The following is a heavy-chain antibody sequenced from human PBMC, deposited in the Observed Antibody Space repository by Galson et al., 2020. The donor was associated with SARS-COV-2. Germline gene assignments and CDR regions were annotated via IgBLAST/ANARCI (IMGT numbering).Heavy chain of an antibody. CDR3: ARGHDRVATFSHSYSVDV. CDR1: GGSFSGYY. D-gene: IGHD5-12*01. V-gene: IGHV4-34*01. CDR2: INHRGST. J-gene: IGHJ6*02. Sequence: SQALETLSLTCAVYGGSFSGYYWSWIRQPPGKGLEWIGEINHRGSTTYNPSLKSRVTISVDTSKNQFSLKLRSVPAADTAVYYCARGHDRVATFSHSYSVDVWGQGTTVIVSS.